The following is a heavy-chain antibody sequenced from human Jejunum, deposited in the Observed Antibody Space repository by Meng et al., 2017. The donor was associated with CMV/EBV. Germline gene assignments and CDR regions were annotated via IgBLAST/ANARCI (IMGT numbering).Heavy chain of an antibody. Sequence: TFRTYGMHWVSQARGTGLEWVAFIRYDGNNRYYAESMRDRFTISRDNSRNTLYLEMSSLTTEDTAVYQCVKDHGGLNRGGTGPEDWGQGTLVTVSS. CDR3: VKDHGGLNRGGTGPED. D-gene: IGHD3/OR15-3a*01. J-gene: IGHJ4*02. CDR1: TFRTYG. CDR2: IRYDGNNR. V-gene: IGHV3-30*02.